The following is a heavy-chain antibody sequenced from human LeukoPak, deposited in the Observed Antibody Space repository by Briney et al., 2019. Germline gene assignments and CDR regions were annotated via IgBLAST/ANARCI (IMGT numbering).Heavy chain of an antibody. V-gene: IGHV1-24*01. CDR2: FDPEDGET. Sequence: ASVKVSCKVSGYTLTELSMHWVRQAPGKGLEWMGGFDPEDGETIYAQKFQGRVTMTEDTSTDTAYMELSSLRSEDTAVYYCATQGYSYGNYGMDVWGQGTTVTVSS. J-gene: IGHJ6*02. D-gene: IGHD5-18*01. CDR1: GYTLTELS. CDR3: ATQGYSYGNYGMDV.